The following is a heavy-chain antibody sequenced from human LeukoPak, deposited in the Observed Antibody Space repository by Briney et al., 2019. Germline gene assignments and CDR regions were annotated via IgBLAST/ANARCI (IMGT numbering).Heavy chain of an antibody. Sequence: HPGGSLRLSCAASGFTVSSNYMSWVRQAPGKGLEWVSVIYSGGSTYYADSVKGRFTISRDNSKNTLYLQMNSLRAEDTAVYYCARVRGRGYSYAPLGYWGQGTLVTVSS. J-gene: IGHJ4*02. D-gene: IGHD5-18*01. CDR1: GFTVSSNY. V-gene: IGHV3-53*01. CDR2: IYSGGST. CDR3: ARVRGRGYSYAPLGY.